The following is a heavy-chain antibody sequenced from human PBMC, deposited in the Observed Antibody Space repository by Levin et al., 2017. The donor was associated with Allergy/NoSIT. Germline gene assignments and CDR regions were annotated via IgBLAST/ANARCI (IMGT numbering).Heavy chain of an antibody. J-gene: IGHJ3*02. Sequence: GESLKISCKASGFTFTFYAITWVRQAPGQGLEWMGWISPYNGDTKYAQKLQDRVTMTTDTSTSKAYMELRSLRSDDTAVYYCAREMAETAADTFYIWGQGPMVTVSS. CDR3: AREMAETAADTFYI. D-gene: IGHD2-8*01. V-gene: IGHV1-18*01. CDR2: ISPYNGDT. CDR1: GFTFTFYA.